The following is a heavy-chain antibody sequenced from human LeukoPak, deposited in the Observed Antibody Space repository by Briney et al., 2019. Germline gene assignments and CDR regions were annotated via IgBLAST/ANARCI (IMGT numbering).Heavy chain of an antibody. CDR2: IYSGGST. D-gene: IGHD3-22*01. V-gene: IGHV3-66*01. J-gene: IGHJ4*02. CDR3: ARDRPTYYDSSGYSDY. CDR1: GFTVSSNY. Sequence: GGSLRLSCAASGFTVSSNYMSWVRQAPGKGLEWVSVIYSGGSTYYADSVKGRFTISRDNSKNTLYLQMNSLRAEDTAVYYCARDRPTYYDSSGYSDYWGQGTLVTVSS.